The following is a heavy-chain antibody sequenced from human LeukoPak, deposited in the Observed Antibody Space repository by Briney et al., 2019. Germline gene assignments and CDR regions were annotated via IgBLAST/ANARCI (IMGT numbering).Heavy chain of an antibody. Sequence: GGSLRLSCAASGFTFTIYRMNWLRQAPGKGLEWVSYLSGRSDSIYYAESVKGRFTISRDNARNSLYLQMNSLRDEDTAVYYCARQYSYGSRAFDYWGQGTLVTVSS. CDR1: GFTFTIYR. J-gene: IGHJ4*02. CDR3: ARQYSYGSRAFDY. V-gene: IGHV3-48*02. D-gene: IGHD5-18*01. CDR2: LSGRSDSI.